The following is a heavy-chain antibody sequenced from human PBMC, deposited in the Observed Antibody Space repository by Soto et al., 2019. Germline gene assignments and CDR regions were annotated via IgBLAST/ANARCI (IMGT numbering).Heavy chain of an antibody. CDR2: INPNSGGT. CDR3: ARGGFLEWFAPSGYYMDV. D-gene: IGHD3-3*01. V-gene: IGHV1-2*04. J-gene: IGHJ6*03. Sequence: GASVKVSCKASGYTFTGYYMHWVRQAPGQGLEWMGWINPNSGGTNYAQKFQGWVAMTRDTSISTAYMELSRLRSDDTAVYYCARGGFLEWFAPSGYYMDVWGKGTTVTVSS. CDR1: GYTFTGYY.